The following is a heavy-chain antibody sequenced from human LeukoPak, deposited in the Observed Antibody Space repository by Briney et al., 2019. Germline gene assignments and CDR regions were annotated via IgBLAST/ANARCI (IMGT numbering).Heavy chain of an antibody. V-gene: IGHV4-34*01. J-gene: IGHJ3*02. CDR1: GGSISSYY. D-gene: IGHD1-26*01. Sequence: SETLSLTCTVSGGSISSYYWSWIRQPPGKGLEWIGEINHSGSTNYNPSLKSRVTISVDTSKNQFSLKLSSVTAADTAVYYCASLVGATGGAFDIWGQGTMVTVSS. CDR2: INHSGST. CDR3: ASLVGATGGAFDI.